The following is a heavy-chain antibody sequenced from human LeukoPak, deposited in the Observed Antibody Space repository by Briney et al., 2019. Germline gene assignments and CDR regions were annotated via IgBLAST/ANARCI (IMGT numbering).Heavy chain of an antibody. V-gene: IGHV4-34*01. D-gene: IGHD3-22*01. CDR1: GGSFSGHY. CDR3: AREVQHYAGSVYDHDAFDI. Sequence: SETLSLTCAVYGGSFSGHYWSWIRQPPGKGLEWIGEINHSGSTNYNPSLKRRVTILVDTSKNQFSLKLSSVTAADTAVYYCAREVQHYAGSVYDHDAFDIWGQGTMVAVSS. J-gene: IGHJ3*02. CDR2: INHSGST.